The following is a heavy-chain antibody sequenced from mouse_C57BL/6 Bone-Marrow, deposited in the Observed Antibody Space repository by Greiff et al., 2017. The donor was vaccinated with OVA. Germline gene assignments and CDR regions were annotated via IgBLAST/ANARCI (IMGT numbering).Heavy chain of an antibody. J-gene: IGHJ2*01. CDR2: IDPENGDT. CDR3: TTYRY. V-gene: IGHV14-4*01. Sequence: EVQLQQSGAELVRPGASVKLSCTASGFNIKDDYMHWVKERPEQGLEWIGWIDPENGDTEYATKCQGKATITADTSSKTVYLHLSSLTSEDTAVYYCTTYRYWGQGTTLTVSS. CDR1: GFNIKDDY.